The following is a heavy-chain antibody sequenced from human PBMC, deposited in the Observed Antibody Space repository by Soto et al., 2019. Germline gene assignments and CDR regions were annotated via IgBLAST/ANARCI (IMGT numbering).Heavy chain of an antibody. CDR1: GFTFSSNS. D-gene: IGHD6-13*01. J-gene: IGHJ3*02. V-gene: IGHV3-48*01. CDR2: ISSSSSTK. CDR3: ARDRVSPRAFDI. Sequence: EVQLVESGGGLVQPGGSLRLSCAASGFTFSSNSMNWVRQAPGKGLEWVSYISSSSSTKYYADSVKGRFTISRDNGKNSLYLQMNSLRAEDTAVYYCARDRVSPRAFDIWGQGTMVTVSS.